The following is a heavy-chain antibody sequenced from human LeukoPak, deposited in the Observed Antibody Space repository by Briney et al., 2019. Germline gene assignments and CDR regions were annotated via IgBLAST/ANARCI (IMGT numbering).Heavy chain of an antibody. Sequence: PGGSLRLSCAASRFTFSSYAMSWVRQAPGKGLEWVSTISGSGGGTYYADSVKGRFTISRDNSKNTLYLQMNSLRAEDTAVYHCAKTMIVVETYYYYSMDVWGQGTTVTVSS. J-gene: IGHJ6*02. V-gene: IGHV3-23*01. CDR1: RFTFSSYA. D-gene: IGHD3-22*01. CDR2: ISGSGGGT. CDR3: AKTMIVVETYYYYSMDV.